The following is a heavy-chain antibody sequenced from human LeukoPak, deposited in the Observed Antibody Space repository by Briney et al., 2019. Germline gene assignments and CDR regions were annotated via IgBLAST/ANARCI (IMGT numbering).Heavy chain of an antibody. V-gene: IGHV3-53*01. CDR2: IYSGGST. D-gene: IGHD2-2*01. J-gene: IGHJ4*02. Sequence: GGSLRLSCAASGFTVSTYYMTWVRQAPRKGLECVSVIYSGGSTYYADSVKGRFTVSRDNSKNTLYLQMNSLRAEDTAMYYCARGLGYCTSTTCLLPFDYWGQGTLVTVSS. CDR3: ARGLGYCTSTTCLLPFDY. CDR1: GFTVSTYY.